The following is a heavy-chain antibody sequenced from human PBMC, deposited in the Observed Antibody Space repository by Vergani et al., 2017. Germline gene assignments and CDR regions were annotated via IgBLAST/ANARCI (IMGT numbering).Heavy chain of an antibody. J-gene: IGHJ4*02. CDR1: GGTFSSYA. Sequence: QVQLVQSGAEVKKPGSSVKVSCKASGGTFSSYAISWVRQAPGQGLEWMGRIIPILGIANYAQKFKGRVTITADKSTSTAYMELSSLRSEDTAVYYGAGDSPVTTVDFYYWGQGTLVTVSS. CDR2: IIPILGIA. CDR3: AGDSPVTTVDFYY. V-gene: IGHV1-69*04. D-gene: IGHD4-17*01.